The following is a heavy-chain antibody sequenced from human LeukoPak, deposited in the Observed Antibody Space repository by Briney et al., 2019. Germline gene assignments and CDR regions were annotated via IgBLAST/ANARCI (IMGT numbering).Heavy chain of an antibody. D-gene: IGHD6-19*01. CDR2: ISGSSSSI. Sequence: GGSLRLSCTASGFTFSSYAMNWVRQAPGKGLEWVSSISGSSSSIYYADSVKGRFTISRDNAKNSLYLQMNSLRAEDTAVYYCSGSGWTTDAFDIWGQGTMVTVSS. V-gene: IGHV3-21*01. CDR3: SGSGWTTDAFDI. J-gene: IGHJ3*02. CDR1: GFTFSSYA.